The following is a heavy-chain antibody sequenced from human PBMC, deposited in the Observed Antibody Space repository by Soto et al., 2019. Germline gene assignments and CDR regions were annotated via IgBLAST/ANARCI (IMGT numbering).Heavy chain of an antibody. CDR1: GGSFSGYY. J-gene: IGHJ4*02. Sequence: TLSLTCAVYGGSFSGYYWSWIRQPPGKGLEWIGEINHSGSTNYNPSLKSRVTISVDTSKNQFSLKLSSVTAADTAVYYCASSREYYDFWSGYYRGPYFDYWGQGTLVTVSS. CDR2: INHSGST. V-gene: IGHV4-34*01. D-gene: IGHD3-3*01. CDR3: ASSREYYDFWSGYYRGPYFDY.